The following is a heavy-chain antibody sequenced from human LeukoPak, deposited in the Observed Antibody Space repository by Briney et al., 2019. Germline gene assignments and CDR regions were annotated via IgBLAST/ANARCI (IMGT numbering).Heavy chain of an antibody. CDR2: ISGSGGAT. Sequence: GGSLRLSCAASGFTFSSYAMSWVRQAPGKGLEWVSAISGSGGATNYADSVKGRFTISRDNAKNTLYLQMDSLRVEDTAVYYCARGSHCGGDCYSLFESWGQGTLATVSS. V-gene: IGHV3-23*01. CDR1: GFTFSSYA. CDR3: ARGSHCGGDCYSLFES. D-gene: IGHD2-21*02. J-gene: IGHJ1*01.